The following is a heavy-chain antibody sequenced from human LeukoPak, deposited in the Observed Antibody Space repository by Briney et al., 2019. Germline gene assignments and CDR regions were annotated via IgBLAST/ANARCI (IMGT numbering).Heavy chain of an antibody. CDR1: GFTFSSYA. CDR3: AKEHGDYDDRFDY. D-gene: IGHD4-17*01. Sequence: PGGSLRLSCAASGFTFSSYAMSWVRQAPGKGLEWVSVVSGSGSTTYYADSVKGRFTISRDNSKNTLYLQMNSLRAEDTAVYYCAKEHGDYDDRFDYWGQGTLVTVSS. J-gene: IGHJ4*02. CDR2: VSGSGSTT. V-gene: IGHV3-23*01.